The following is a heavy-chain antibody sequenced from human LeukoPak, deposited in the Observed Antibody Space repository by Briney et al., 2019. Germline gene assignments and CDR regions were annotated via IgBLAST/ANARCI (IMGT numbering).Heavy chain of an antibody. CDR2: ISSSSSYI. D-gene: IGHD3-9*01. V-gene: IGHV3-21*01. Sequence: GSLRLSCAASGFTFSSYSMNWVRQAPGKGLEWVSSISSSSSYIYYADSAKGRFTISRDNAKNSLYLQMNSLRAEDTAVYYCARDGGYDILTGYYIGYYYYYGMDVWGKGTTVTGS. CDR3: ARDGGYDILTGYYIGYYYYYGMDV. J-gene: IGHJ6*04. CDR1: GFTFSSYS.